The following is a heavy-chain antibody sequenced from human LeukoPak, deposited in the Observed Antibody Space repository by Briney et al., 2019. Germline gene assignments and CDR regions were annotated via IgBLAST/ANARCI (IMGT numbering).Heavy chain of an antibody. CDR2: IYHSGST. CDR1: GYSISSGYY. D-gene: IGHD3-22*01. V-gene: IGHV4-38-2*02. CDR3: ARTYYYDSSGGLDFDY. Sequence: SGTLSLTCTVSGYSISSGYYWGWIRQPPGKGLEWIGSIYHSGSTYYNPPLKSRVTISVDTSKNQFSLKLSSVTAADTAVYYCARTYYYDSSGGLDFDYWGQGTLVTVSS. J-gene: IGHJ4*02.